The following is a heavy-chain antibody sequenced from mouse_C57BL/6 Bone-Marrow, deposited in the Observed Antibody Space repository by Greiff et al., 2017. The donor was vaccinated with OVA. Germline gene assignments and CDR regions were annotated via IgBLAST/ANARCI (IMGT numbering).Heavy chain of an antibody. V-gene: IGHV1-81*01. D-gene: IGHD2-5*01. CDR1: GYTFTSYG. J-gene: IGHJ1*03. Sequence: LQESGAELARPGASVKLSCKASGYTFTSYGISWVKQRTGQGLEWIGEIYPRSGNTYYNEKFKGKATLTADKSSSTAYMELRSLTSEDSAVYFCARGYSNWYFDVWGTGTTVTVSS. CDR2: IYPRSGNT. CDR3: ARGYSNWYFDV.